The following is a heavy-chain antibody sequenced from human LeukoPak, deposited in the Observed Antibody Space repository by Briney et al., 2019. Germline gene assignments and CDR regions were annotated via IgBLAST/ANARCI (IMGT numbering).Heavy chain of an antibody. J-gene: IGHJ5*02. CDR1: GYSIISGYY. CDR2: IYHSGST. D-gene: IGHD3-3*01. CDR3: ASYDFWSGYYGRENNWFDP. V-gene: IGHV4-38-2*01. Sequence: SETLSLTCAVSGYSIISGYYWGWIRHPPGKGLEWIGSIYHSGSTYYNPSLKSRVTISVDTSKNQFYLKLSSVTAADTAVYYCASYDFWSGYYGRENNWFDPWGQGTLVTVSS.